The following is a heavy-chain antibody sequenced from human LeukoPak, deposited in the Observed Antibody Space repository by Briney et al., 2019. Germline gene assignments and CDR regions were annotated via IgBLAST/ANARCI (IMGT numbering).Heavy chain of an antibody. CDR3: ARPVGRIVATMGNFDY. CDR2: ISSSGSTI. J-gene: IGHJ4*02. Sequence: GGSLRLSCAASGFTFSSYEMNWVRQAPGKGLEWVSYISSSGSTIYYADSVKGRFTISRDNAKNSLYLQMNSLRAEDTAVYYCARPVGRIVATMGNFDYWGQGTLVTVSS. D-gene: IGHD5-12*01. CDR1: GFTFSSYE. V-gene: IGHV3-48*03.